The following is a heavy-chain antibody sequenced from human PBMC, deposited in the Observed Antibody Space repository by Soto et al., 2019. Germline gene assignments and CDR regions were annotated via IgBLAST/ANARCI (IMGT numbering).Heavy chain of an antibody. CDR3: ATDWGDRPPDF. CDR1: GFTFTIFT. D-gene: IGHD3-16*01. J-gene: IGHJ4*02. V-gene: IGHV3-21*01. Sequence: EVRLVESGGGLVKPGGSLRLSCAASGFTFTIFTMIWVRQAPGKGLEWVSSISTSGSYISYADSVKGRFTISRDNSKKSLYLQMDSRRAEDTAVYYCATDWGDRPPDFWGQGTLVTVSS. CDR2: ISTSGSYI.